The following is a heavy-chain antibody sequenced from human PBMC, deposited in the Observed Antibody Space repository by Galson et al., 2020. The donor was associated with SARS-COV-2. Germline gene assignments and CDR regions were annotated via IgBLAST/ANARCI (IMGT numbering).Heavy chain of an antibody. CDR3: ARGQDIVATIFASAYYGMDV. Sequence: GESLKISCKASGYTFTSYYMHWVRQAPGQGLEWMGIINPSGGSTSYAQKFQGRVTMTRDTSTSTVYMELSSLRSEDTAVYYCARGQDIVATIFASAYYGMDVWGQGPTVTVSS. J-gene: IGHJ6*02. V-gene: IGHV1-46*01. CDR2: INPSGGST. CDR1: GYTFTSYY. D-gene: IGHD5-12*01.